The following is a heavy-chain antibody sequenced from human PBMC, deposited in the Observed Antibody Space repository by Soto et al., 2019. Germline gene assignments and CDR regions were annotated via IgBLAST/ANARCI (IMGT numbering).Heavy chain of an antibody. CDR2: IWFDGSNK. V-gene: IGHV3-33*01. J-gene: IGHJ6*02. CDR1: GFTFSNYG. D-gene: IGHD3-22*01. CDR3: ARDRDTDSPPYGMGV. Sequence: QVQLVESGGGVVQPGRSLRLSCAASGFTFSNYGMQWVRQAPGKGLEWVAIIWFDGSNKYYADSVKGRFTISRDNSKNTVYLEMNSLRAEDTAVYFCARDRDTDSPPYGMGVWGQGTTVTVSS.